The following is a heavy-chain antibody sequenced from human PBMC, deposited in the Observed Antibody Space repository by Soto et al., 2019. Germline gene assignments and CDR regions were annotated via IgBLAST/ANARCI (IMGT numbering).Heavy chain of an antibody. CDR1: GFTFDNYV. D-gene: IGHD5-18*01. V-gene: IGHV3-23*01. J-gene: IGHJ4*02. Sequence: WGSLRLSCSASGFTFDNYVMNWVRQAPGKGLEWVSGVSGNGGSTYYADSVKGRFTNSRDNSKDTLYLHMNSLRAEDTAVYYCAKAGRYSYGGFDYCGQGALVTVSS. CDR2: VSGNGGST. CDR3: AKAGRYSYGGFDY.